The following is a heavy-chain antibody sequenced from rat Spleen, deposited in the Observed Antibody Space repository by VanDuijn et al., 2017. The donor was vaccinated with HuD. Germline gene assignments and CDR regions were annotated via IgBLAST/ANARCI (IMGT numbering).Heavy chain of an antibody. CDR1: GFTFTDYN. J-gene: IGHJ2*01. D-gene: IGHD1-6*01. V-gene: IGHV5S10*01. CDR3: STAGSGLDYYYAGGFDY. Sequence: EVQLVESGGGLVQPGRSLKLSCAASGFTFTDYNMAWVRQAPKKGLEWVATVIYDGSRTYYRDSVKGRFTISRDNAKRTLHLQMDSLRSEDTATYYCSTAGSGLDYYYAGGFDYWGQGVMVTVSS. CDR2: VIYDGSRT.